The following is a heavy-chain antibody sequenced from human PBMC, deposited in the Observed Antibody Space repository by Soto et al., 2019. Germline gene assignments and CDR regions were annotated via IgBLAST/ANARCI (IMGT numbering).Heavy chain of an antibody. CDR2: INAGNGNT. Sequence: QVQLVQSGAEVKKPGASVKVSCKASGYTFTSYAMHWVRQAPGQSLEWLGWINAGNGNTKYSQKFQGRVSINRDTSASTADMELSSLRSADTAVYYSASADAQAEAAPVYYSYGMDVLGQGTTVTVSS. J-gene: IGHJ6*02. CDR3: ASADAQAEAAPVYYSYGMDV. D-gene: IGHD2-15*01. CDR1: GYTFTSYA. V-gene: IGHV1-3*01.